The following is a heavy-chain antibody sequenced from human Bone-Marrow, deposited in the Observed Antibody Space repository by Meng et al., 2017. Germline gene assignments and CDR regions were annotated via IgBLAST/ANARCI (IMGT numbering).Heavy chain of an antibody. CDR1: GFTFSSYS. CDR3: ARDSYGSSGYYFYGPDY. V-gene: IGHV3-21*01. J-gene: IGHJ4*02. D-gene: IGHD3-22*01. CDR2: ISSSSSYI. Sequence: GESLKISCAASGFTFSSYSMNWVRQAPGKGLEWVSSISSSSSYIYYADSVKGRFTISRDNSKNTLYLHMNSLRAEDTTVYYCARDSYGSSGYYFYGPDYWGQGTLVTVSS.